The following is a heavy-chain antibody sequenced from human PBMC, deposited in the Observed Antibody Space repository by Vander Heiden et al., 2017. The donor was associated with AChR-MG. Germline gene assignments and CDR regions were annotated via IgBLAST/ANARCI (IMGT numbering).Heavy chain of an antibody. V-gene: IGHV4-34*01. CDR2: ITHSGST. CDR1: GGSFSGYY. CDR3: ARGRRWLQRSFDY. Sequence: QVQLQQWGAGLLKPSETLSLTCAVHGGSFSGYYWTWIRQPPGKGLEWIGEITHSGSTNYNPSLKSRVTISVDTSKNQFSLKLSSVTAADTAVYYWARGRRWLQRSFDYWGQGTLVTVSS. D-gene: IGHD5-18*01. J-gene: IGHJ4*02.